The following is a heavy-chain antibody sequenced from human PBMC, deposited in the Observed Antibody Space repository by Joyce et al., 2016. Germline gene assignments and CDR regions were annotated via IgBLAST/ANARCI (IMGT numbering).Heavy chain of an antibody. CDR3: ARDGGGASLYY. Sequence: QVQLVQSGAEVKKPGASVKVSCKSSGYIFTGFFIHWVRQAPGQGLEWMGWISPSTGGTNDAHKFQGRVTLTRDTSINTTYMEVSSLKSDDTAIYYCARDGGGASLYYWGQGTLVIVSS. D-gene: IGHD3-16*01. V-gene: IGHV1-2*02. CDR1: GYIFTGFF. CDR2: ISPSTGGT. J-gene: IGHJ4*02.